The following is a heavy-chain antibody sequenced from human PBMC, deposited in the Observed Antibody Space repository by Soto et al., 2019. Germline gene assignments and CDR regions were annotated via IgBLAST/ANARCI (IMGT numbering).Heavy chain of an antibody. CDR2: MYYSGAT. V-gene: IGHV4-39*01. CDR3: ARHAAYDSVWGKSDGSDY. D-gene: IGHD3-16*01. Sequence: SETLSLTCTVSGGSISSNSYYWDWIRQPPGKGLEWIGSMYYSGATYHNPSLQSRVTISVDTPKNQFSLHLSSVTSAHTTLYYCARHAAYDSVWGKSDGSDYLGQGTLVAASS. J-gene: IGHJ4*02. CDR1: GGSISSNSYY.